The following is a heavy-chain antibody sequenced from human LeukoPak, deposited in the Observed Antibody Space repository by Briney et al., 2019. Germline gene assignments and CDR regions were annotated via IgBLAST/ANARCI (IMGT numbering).Heavy chain of an antibody. J-gene: IGHJ6*02. V-gene: IGHV1-46*01. D-gene: IGHD6-13*01. Sequence: ASVKVSCKASGYTFTSYYMHWVRQAPGQGLEWMGIINPSGGGTSYAQKFQGRVTMTRDTSTSTVYMELSSLRSEDTAVYYCARDEWQQLATYYYGMDVWGQGTTVTVSS. CDR3: ARDEWQQLATYYYGMDV. CDR2: INPSGGGT. CDR1: GYTFTSYY.